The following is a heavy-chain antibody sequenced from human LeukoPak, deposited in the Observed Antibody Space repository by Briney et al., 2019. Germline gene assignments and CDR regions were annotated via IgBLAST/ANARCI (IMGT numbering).Heavy chain of an antibody. J-gene: IGHJ4*02. CDR3: ATEADY. CDR2: IYPGGST. V-gene: IGHV4-39*07. Sequence: SETLSLTCTVSGGSISSNNYYWGWIRQPPGKGLEWIGEIYPGGSTNYSPSLKSRLTMSVDKSKNQFSLKLSSVTAADTAVYYCATEADYWGQGILVTVSS. D-gene: IGHD1-1*01. CDR1: GGSISSNNYY.